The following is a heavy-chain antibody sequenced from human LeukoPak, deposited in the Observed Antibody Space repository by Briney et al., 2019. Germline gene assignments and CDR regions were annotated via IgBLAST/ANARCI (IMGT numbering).Heavy chain of an antibody. CDR3: ARQGYGDYGLVDAFDI. D-gene: IGHD4-17*01. CDR1: GGSISTNY. V-gene: IGHV4-59*08. Sequence: TPSETLSLTCTVSGGSISTNYWSWIRQPPGKRLEWIGYIYYSGSTNYNPSLKSRVTISVDMSKNQFSLRLTSVTAADTAVYYCARQGYGDYGLVDAFDIWGQGTMVTVSS. J-gene: IGHJ3*02. CDR2: IYYSGST.